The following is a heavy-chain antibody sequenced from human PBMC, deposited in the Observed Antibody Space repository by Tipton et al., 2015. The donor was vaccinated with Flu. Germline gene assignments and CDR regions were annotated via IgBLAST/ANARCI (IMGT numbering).Heavy chain of an antibody. CDR1: GFTISDYY. J-gene: IGHJ6*02. Sequence: SLRLSCAASGFTISDYYMSWVRQAPGKGLEWLSYMGSSASTIYYADSVKGRFTVSRDNAKNSLYLQMNTLRAEDTAVYYCAREALDRYGYHYYNGGMDVWGQGTTVTVSS. CDR3: AREALDRYGYHYYNGGMDV. D-gene: IGHD5-18*01. V-gene: IGHV3-11*01. CDR2: MGSSASTI.